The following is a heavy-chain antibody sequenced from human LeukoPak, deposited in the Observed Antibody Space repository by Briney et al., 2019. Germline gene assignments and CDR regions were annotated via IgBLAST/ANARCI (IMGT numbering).Heavy chain of an antibody. V-gene: IGHV1-8*01. J-gene: IGHJ4*02. CDR3: ARWRYSRGWTFDY. CDR2: MNPNSGNT. Sequence: ASVKLSCKASGYTFTSYDINWVRQATGQGLEWMGWMNPNSGNTGYAQKFQGRVTMTRNTSISTAYMELSSLRSEDTAVYYCARWRYSRGWTFDYWGQGTLVTVSS. CDR1: GYTFTSYD. D-gene: IGHD6-19*01.